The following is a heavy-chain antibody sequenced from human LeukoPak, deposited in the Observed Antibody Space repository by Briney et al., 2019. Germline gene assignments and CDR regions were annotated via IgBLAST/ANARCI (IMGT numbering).Heavy chain of an antibody. J-gene: IGHJ3*02. CDR2: ISSSSSYI. Sequence: PGGPLRLSCEASGFTFSTYSMNWVRQAPGKGLEWVSSISSSSSYIYHADSVKGRFTISRDNAKNSLYLQMNSLRVEDTAVYYCAREMATINEAFDIWGQGTMVTVSS. CDR3: AREMATINEAFDI. V-gene: IGHV3-21*01. D-gene: IGHD5-24*01. CDR1: GFTFSTYS.